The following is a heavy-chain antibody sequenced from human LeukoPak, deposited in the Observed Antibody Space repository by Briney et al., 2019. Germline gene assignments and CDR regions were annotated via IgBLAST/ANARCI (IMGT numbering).Heavy chain of an antibody. J-gene: IGHJ4*02. Sequence: GGSLRLSCAASGFTFSSYAMSWVRQAPGKGLEWVSAISGSGGSTYYADSVKGRFTISRDNSKNTLYLQMNSLRAEDTAVNYCAKSAQGYCTNGVCYPDYWGQGTLVTVSS. V-gene: IGHV3-23*01. CDR1: GFTFSSYA. CDR3: AKSAQGYCTNGVCYPDY. D-gene: IGHD2-8*01. CDR2: ISGSGGST.